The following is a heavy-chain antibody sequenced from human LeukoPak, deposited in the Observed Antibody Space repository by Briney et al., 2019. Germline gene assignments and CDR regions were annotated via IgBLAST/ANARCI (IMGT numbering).Heavy chain of an antibody. CDR2: ISYDGSNK. CDR3: ARDGDSSGYGNWFDP. V-gene: IGHV3-30-3*01. D-gene: IGHD3-22*01. CDR1: GFTFCSYA. J-gene: IGHJ5*02. Sequence: GGSLRLSCAASGFTFCSYAMHWVRQAPGKGLEWVAVISYDGSNKYYADSVKGRFTISRDNSKNTLYLQMNSLRAEDTAVYYCARDGDSSGYGNWFDPWGQGTLVTVSS.